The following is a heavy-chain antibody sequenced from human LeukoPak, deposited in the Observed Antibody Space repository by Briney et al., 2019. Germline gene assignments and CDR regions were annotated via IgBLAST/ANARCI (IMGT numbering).Heavy chain of an antibody. J-gene: IGHJ5*02. CDR3: ARHSGRGRYQLLLPNWFDP. CDR2: INHSGST. CDR1: GGSFSGYY. Sequence: SETLSLTCAVYGGSFSGYYWSWIRQPPGKGLEWIGEINHSGSTNYNPSLKSRVTISVDTSKNQFSLKLSSVTAADTAVYYCARHSGRGRYQLLLPNWFDPWGQGTLVTVSS. D-gene: IGHD2-2*01. V-gene: IGHV4-34*01.